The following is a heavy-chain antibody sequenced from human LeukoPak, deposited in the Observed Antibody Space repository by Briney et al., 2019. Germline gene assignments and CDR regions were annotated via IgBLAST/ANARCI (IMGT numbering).Heavy chain of an antibody. CDR2: INWNGGST. CDR1: GFTFDDYE. Sequence: GGSLRLSCAASGFTFDDYEMSWVRQAPGKGLEWVSGINWNGGSTGYADSVKGRFTISRDNAKNSLYLQMNSLRAEDTALYYCARDLVGATKLGGVFDYWGQGTLVTVSS. D-gene: IGHD1-26*01. V-gene: IGHV3-20*04. CDR3: ARDLVGATKLGGVFDY. J-gene: IGHJ4*02.